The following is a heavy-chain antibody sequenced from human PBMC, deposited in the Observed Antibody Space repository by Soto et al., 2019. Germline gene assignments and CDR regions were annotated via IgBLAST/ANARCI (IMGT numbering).Heavy chain of an antibody. D-gene: IGHD3-10*01. CDR3: ARDLREDYGLYYFFYGLDV. CDR1: GYSFTRNY. V-gene: IGHV1-46*01. CDR2: IKPSDGST. J-gene: IGHJ6*02. Sequence: QVRLLQSRAEVKEPGASLKVSCKTFGYSFTRNYIHWVRQAPGQGLEWMGIIKPSDGSTTAAQKFQGRVTMTSDTSKNTVYLEVSGLRSEDTAVYYCARDLREDYGLYYFFYGLDVWGQGTTVAVSS.